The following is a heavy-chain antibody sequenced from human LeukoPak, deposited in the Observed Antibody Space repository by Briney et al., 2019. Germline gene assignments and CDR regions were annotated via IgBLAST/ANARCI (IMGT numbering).Heavy chain of an antibody. V-gene: IGHV3-48*03. CDR2: ISSGSTI. D-gene: IGHD2-2*01. CDR1: GFTFSSYE. CDR3: AKEDCSSTSCTDY. J-gene: IGHJ4*02. Sequence: GGSLRLSCAASGFTFSSYEMNWVRQAPGKGLEWVSYISSGSTIYDADSVKGRFTISRDNSKNTLYLQMNSLRAEDTAVYYCAKEDCSSTSCTDYWGQGTLVTVSS.